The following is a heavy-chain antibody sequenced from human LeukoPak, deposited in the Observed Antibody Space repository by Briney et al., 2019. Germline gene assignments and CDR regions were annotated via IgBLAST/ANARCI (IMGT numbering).Heavy chain of an antibody. D-gene: IGHD2-15*01. CDR2: INPNSGGT. CDR3: ARDSGYCSGGHCYLNWFDP. V-gene: IGHV1-2*02. Sequence: ASVKVPCKASGYTFTGYYMHWVRQAPGQGLEWMGWINPNSGGTNYAQKFQGRVTMTRDTSISTAYMELSRLRSDDTAVYYCARDSGYCSGGHCYLNWFDPWGQGTLVTVSS. J-gene: IGHJ5*02. CDR1: GYTFTGYY.